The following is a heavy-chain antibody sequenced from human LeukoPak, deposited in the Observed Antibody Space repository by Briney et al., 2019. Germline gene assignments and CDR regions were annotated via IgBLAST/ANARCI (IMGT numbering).Heavy chain of an antibody. D-gene: IGHD2-15*01. Sequence: GGTLRLSCAASGFTFSSYWMHWVRQAPGKGLVWVSRLNNDGSSTNYADSVKGRFTISRDNAKNTLYLQMNSLRAEDTAVYYCARIAWDAFDIWGQGTMVTVSS. V-gene: IGHV3-74*01. CDR1: GFTFSSYW. CDR3: ARIAWDAFDI. CDR2: LNNDGSST. J-gene: IGHJ3*02.